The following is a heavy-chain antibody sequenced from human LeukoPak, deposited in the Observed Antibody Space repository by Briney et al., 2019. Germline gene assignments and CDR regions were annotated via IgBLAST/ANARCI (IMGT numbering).Heavy chain of an antibody. Sequence: GGSLRLSCAASGFTFDDYGMSWVRQAPGKGLEWVAVISYDGSNKYYADSVKGRFTISRDNSKNTLYLQMNSLRAEDTAVYYCAKGSRGSCSRTYCYPFDYWGQGTLVTVSS. CDR3: AKGSRGSCSRTYCYPFDY. CDR2: ISYDGSNK. CDR1: GFTFDDYG. D-gene: IGHD2-2*01. J-gene: IGHJ4*02. V-gene: IGHV3-30*18.